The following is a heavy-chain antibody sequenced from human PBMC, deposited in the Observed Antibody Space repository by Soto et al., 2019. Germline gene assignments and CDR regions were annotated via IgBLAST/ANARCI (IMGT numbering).Heavy chain of an antibody. D-gene: IGHD6-25*01. J-gene: IGHJ3*02. CDR2: IYYSGNT. CDR3: ARVGISGSDAFDI. Sequence: QVQLQESGPGLVKPSQTLSLSCTVSGGSISSGAYYWSWIRQHPGEALEWIGYIYYSGNTYYNPSLKSRIMISVDTSKNQFSLRLSSVTAADTAVYYCARVGISGSDAFDIWGHGTMVTVSS. V-gene: IGHV4-31*03. CDR1: GGSISSGAYY.